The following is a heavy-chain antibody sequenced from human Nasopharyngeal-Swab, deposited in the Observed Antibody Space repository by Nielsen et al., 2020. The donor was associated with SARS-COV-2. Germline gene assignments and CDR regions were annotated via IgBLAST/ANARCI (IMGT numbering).Heavy chain of an antibody. J-gene: IGHJ3*02. D-gene: IGHD5-24*01. CDR2: IWYDGSYK. V-gene: IGHV3-33*01. Sequence: GESLKISCTASGFTFSSYGMHWVRQAPGKGLEWVAVIWYDGSYKYYGDSVKGRFTISRDNSKNTLYLEMNNLRVEDTAVYYCARDRVGWLQLSPDAFDIWGQGTMVTVSS. CDR3: ARDRVGWLQLSPDAFDI. CDR1: GFTFSSYG.